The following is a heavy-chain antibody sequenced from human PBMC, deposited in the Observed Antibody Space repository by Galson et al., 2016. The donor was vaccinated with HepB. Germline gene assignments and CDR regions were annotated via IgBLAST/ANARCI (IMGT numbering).Heavy chain of an antibody. CDR1: GFIFTNSP. CDR3: TRHRNTNSGVVIFATPPPYYYSGLDV. Sequence: SLRLSCAASGFIFTNSPMYWVRQAPGKGLEWVANIKQHGSEKYYVDSVKGRFIISRDNTKNSLFLQMNSLRAEDTAVYYCTRHRNTNSGVVIFATPPPYYYSGLDVWGQGTTVTVSS. V-gene: IGHV3-7*01. J-gene: IGHJ6*02. D-gene: IGHD3-3*01. CDR2: IKQHGSEK.